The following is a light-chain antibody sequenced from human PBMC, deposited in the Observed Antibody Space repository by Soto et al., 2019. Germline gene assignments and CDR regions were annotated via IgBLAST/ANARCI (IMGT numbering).Light chain of an antibody. CDR2: HAS. J-gene: IGKJ4*01. CDR1: QSVGTF. CDR3: QQRSDWPLT. Sequence: IVLTQSPDTLSLSAGERATLSCRASQSVGTFLAWYQQKPGQAPRLLISHASNRATGIPPRFSGSGSGTDFTLTIDSLEPEDFGVYYCQQRSDWPLTFGGGTTVETK. V-gene: IGKV3-11*01.